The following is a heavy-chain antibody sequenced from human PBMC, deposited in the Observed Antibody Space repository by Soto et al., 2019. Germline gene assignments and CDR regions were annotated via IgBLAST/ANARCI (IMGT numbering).Heavy chain of an antibody. D-gene: IGHD3-10*01. V-gene: IGHV3-49*04. J-gene: IGHJ6*02. Sequence: GGSLRLSCTASGFIFGNYAMNWVRQAPGKGLEWVGFIRSQPYGGTPEYAASVKGRFSISRDDSKTIAYLQMNSLKTEDTGVYYCTSRGGTVGDPLTYGMDVWGQGTSVTVSS. CDR1: GFIFGNYA. CDR3: TSRGGTVGDPLTYGMDV. CDR2: IRSQPYGGTP.